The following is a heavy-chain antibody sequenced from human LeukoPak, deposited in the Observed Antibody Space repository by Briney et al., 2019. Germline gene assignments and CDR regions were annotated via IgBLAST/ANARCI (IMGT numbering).Heavy chain of an antibody. CDR3: ARVSGPRHYYDSSGYYEGKNYFDY. Sequence: QPGGSLRLSCAASGFTFSSYSMNWVRQAPGKGLEWVSYISSSSSTIYYADSVKGRFTISRDNAKNSLYLQMNSLRAEDTAVYYCARVSGPRHYYDSSGYYEGKNYFDYWGQGTLVTVSS. J-gene: IGHJ4*02. CDR2: ISSSSSTI. CDR1: GFTFSSYS. V-gene: IGHV3-48*01. D-gene: IGHD3-22*01.